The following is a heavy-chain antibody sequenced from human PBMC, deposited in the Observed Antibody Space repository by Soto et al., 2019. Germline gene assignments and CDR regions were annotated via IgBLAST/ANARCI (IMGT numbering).Heavy chain of an antibody. J-gene: IGHJ4*02. Sequence: SETLSLTCTVSGCSVSSGSYYWSWIRQPPGKGLEWVGYIYYSGSTNYNPSLKRRVTISVDTSNNQFSLKLSSVTAADTAVYSCERSAYSDSSGYYVWGQGTLVTVSS. CDR2: IYYSGST. V-gene: IGHV4-61*01. CDR1: GCSVSSGSYY. CDR3: ERSAYSDSSGYYV. D-gene: IGHD3-22*01.